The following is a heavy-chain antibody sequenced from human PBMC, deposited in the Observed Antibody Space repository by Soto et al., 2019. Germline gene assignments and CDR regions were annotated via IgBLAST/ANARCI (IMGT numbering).Heavy chain of an antibody. J-gene: IGHJ4*02. D-gene: IGHD3-22*01. CDR1: GFTFSSYG. CDR2: IYYDGSNK. CDR3: ARDSKDDSSGYYAGFDY. V-gene: IGHV3-33*01. Sequence: QVQLEESGGGVVQPGRSLRLSCAVSGFTFSSYGMNWVRQAPGKGLEWVAAIYYDGSNKYYADSVRGRFTISRDNFKNTLYLHMNSLRAEDTAVYYCARDSKDDSSGYYAGFDYWGQGTLVTVSS.